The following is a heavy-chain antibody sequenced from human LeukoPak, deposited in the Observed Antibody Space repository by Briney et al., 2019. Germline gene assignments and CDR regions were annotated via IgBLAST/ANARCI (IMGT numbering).Heavy chain of an antibody. CDR3: ARRDSSGYYLL. D-gene: IGHD3-22*01. CDR1: GGSFSGYY. V-gene: IGHV4-34*01. Sequence: SETLSLTCAVYGGSFSGYYWSWIRQPPGKGLEWIEEINHSGSTNYNPSLKSRVTISVDTSKNQFSLKLSSVTAADTAVYYCARRDSSGYYLLWGQGTLVTVSS. J-gene: IGHJ4*02. CDR2: INHSGST.